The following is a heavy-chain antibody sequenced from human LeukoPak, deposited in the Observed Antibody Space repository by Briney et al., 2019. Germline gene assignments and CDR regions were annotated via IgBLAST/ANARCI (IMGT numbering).Heavy chain of an antibody. Sequence: SETLSLTCPVSGGSISTYYWTWIRQPPGKGLEWIGYVYYSGTTNYNPSLESRVTISIDTSKNQFSLKLNSVTAADTAVYYCARDCHSSGYYWSWGQGTLVTVSS. V-gene: IGHV4-59*01. D-gene: IGHD3-22*01. J-gene: IGHJ4*02. CDR1: GGSISTYY. CDR2: VYYSGTT. CDR3: ARDCHSSGYYWS.